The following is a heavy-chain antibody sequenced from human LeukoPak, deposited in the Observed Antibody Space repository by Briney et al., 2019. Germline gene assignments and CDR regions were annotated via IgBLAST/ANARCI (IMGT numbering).Heavy chain of an antibody. D-gene: IGHD1-26*01. Sequence: ASVKVSCKASGYTFPSYDINWVRQATGQGLEWMGWMNPNSGNTGYAQKFQGRVTMTRNTSISTAYMELSSLRSEDTAVYYCARVPVGYHDAFDIWGQGTMVTVSS. V-gene: IGHV1-8*01. CDR3: ARVPVGYHDAFDI. J-gene: IGHJ3*02. CDR1: GYTFPSYD. CDR2: MNPNSGNT.